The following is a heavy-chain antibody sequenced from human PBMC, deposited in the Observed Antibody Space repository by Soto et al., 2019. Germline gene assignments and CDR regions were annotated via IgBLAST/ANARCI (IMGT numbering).Heavy chain of an antibody. Sequence: GGSLRLSCAASGFTFSSYDMHWVRQATGKGLEWVSAIGTAGDTYYPGSVKGRFTISRENAKNSLYLQMNSLRAEDTAVYYCARGPYYYGSGSYIPTNWFDPWGQGTLVTVSS. D-gene: IGHD3-10*01. J-gene: IGHJ5*02. CDR1: GFTFSSYD. CDR3: ARGPYYYGSGSYIPTNWFDP. CDR2: IGTAGDT. V-gene: IGHV3-13*01.